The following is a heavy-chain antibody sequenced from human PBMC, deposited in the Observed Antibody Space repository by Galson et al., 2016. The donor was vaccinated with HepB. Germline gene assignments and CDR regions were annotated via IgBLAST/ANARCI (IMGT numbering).Heavy chain of an antibody. Sequence: TLSLTCTVSGGSISSGAYYWNWIRQHPGKGLEWIGYIFYSGTTYYNPSLKSRVYISVDTSKNQLSLKLSSVTAADTAVYYCARGGSRSSIAVTWGQGTLVTVSS. V-gene: IGHV4-31*03. CDR3: ARGGSRSSIAVT. D-gene: IGHD6-19*01. CDR1: GGSISSGAYY. J-gene: IGHJ4*02. CDR2: IFYSGTT.